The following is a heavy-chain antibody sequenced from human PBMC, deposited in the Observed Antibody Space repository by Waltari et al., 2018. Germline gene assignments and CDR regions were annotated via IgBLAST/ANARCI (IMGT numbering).Heavy chain of an antibody. CDR2: IGSGGTT. D-gene: IGHD1-1*01. CDR1: GFTFNNSA. J-gene: IGHJ4*02. V-gene: IGHV3-23*01. CDR3: AKAGMATGTTRSYFDY. Sequence: EVQLLESGGGLVQPGGSLRLSCAASGFTFNNSAMPWVRQAPGKGLEWVSGIGSGGTTFYADSVKGQFTISRDNSKNTLYLQMNNLRAGDTAVYFCAKAGMATGTTRSYFDYWGQGALVTVSS.